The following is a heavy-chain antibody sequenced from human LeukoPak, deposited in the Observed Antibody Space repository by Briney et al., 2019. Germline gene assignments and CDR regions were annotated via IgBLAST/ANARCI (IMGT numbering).Heavy chain of an antibody. CDR1: GYAFRSYW. J-gene: IGHJ4*02. CDR2: IRPDGSGK. D-gene: IGHD2/OR15-2a*01. V-gene: IGHV3-7*01. Sequence: PGGSLILSCAASGYAFRSYWMTWVRQAPGKGLEWAANIRPDGSGKNYVDSVKGRFTISRDNANNALFLQMKGLRVEDTAVYYCSSQPAVLDLDCWGQGALVTVSS. CDR3: SSQPAVLDLDC.